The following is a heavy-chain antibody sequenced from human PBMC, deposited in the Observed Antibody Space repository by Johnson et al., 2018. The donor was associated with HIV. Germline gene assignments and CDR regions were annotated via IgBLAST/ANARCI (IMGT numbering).Heavy chain of an antibody. D-gene: IGHD1-20*01. CDR1: GFTVSSNY. V-gene: IGHV3-66*01. CDR2: IYSGGST. Sequence: VQLVESGGGVVQPGGSLRLSCAASGFTVSSNYMSWVRQAPGKGLEWVSVIYSGGSTYYADSVTGRFTISRDNAKNSLYLQMNSLRAEDTAVYYCARAEGLTGRNAFDIWGQGTMVTVSS. J-gene: IGHJ3*02. CDR3: ARAEGLTGRNAFDI.